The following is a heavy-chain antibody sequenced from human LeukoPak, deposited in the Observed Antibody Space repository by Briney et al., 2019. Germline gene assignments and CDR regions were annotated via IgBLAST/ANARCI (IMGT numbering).Heavy chain of an antibody. CDR1: GYTFSGFY. D-gene: IGHD3-10*01. V-gene: IGHV1-2*02. CDR3: ARKGVLLWFGESTGWFDP. J-gene: IGHJ5*02. Sequence: GASVKVSCKASGYTFSGFYIHWVRQAPGQGLEWMGWMNPNSGNTGYAQKFQGRVTMTRDTSISTAYMELSRLRSDDTAVYYCARKGVLLWFGESTGWFDPWGQGTLVTVSS. CDR2: MNPNSGNT.